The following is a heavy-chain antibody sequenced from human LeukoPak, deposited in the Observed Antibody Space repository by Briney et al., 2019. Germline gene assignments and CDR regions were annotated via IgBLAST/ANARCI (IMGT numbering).Heavy chain of an antibody. D-gene: IGHD3-16*01. V-gene: IGHV3-48*03. CDR1: GFTFSSYE. Sequence: PGGSLRLSCAASGFTFSSYEMNWVRQAPGQGLGWVSYISGSASAIYYADSVKGRFTISRDNAKNSLLLQMNSLRAEDTAVYYCVSAYGGLLDYWGQGILVTVSS. J-gene: IGHJ4*02. CDR3: VSAYGGLLDY. CDR2: ISGSASAI.